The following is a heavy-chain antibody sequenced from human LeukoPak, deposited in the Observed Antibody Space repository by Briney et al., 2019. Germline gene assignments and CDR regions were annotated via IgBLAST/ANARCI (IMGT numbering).Heavy chain of an antibody. V-gene: IGHV3-74*01. D-gene: IGHD2-15*01. CDR3: ARDLAGSRDK. CDR2: INTDGRTT. CDR1: GFTFSNYE. Sequence: AGGSLRLSCAASGFTFSNYEMNWVRQAPGEGLVWVSRINTDGRTTNYADSVKGRFTISRDNARNTLYLQMNSLRAEDTAVYYCARDLAGSRDKWGQGTLVTVSS. J-gene: IGHJ4*02.